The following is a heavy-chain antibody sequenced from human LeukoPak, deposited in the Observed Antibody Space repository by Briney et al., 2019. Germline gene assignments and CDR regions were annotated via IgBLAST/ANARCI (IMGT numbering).Heavy chain of an antibody. D-gene: IGHD4-11*01. Sequence: SETLSLTCTVSGGSISSDYWSWIRQPPGKGLEWIGYIYYSGRTYYNPSLKSRITISVDTSKNQFSLKLSSVTAADTAVYYCVRGFYSPHYWGQGTLVTVS. J-gene: IGHJ4*02. CDR1: GGSISSDY. CDR3: VRGFYSPHY. CDR2: IYYSGRT. V-gene: IGHV4-59*01.